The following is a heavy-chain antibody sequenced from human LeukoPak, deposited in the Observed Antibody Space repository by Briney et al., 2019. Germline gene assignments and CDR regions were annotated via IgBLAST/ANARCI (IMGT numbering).Heavy chain of an antibody. D-gene: IGHD1-26*01. V-gene: IGHV3-15*01. CDR1: GFTFTYAW. CDR2: IKTKTDGGTT. J-gene: IGHJ5*02. Sequence: KPGGSLRLSCAASGFTFTYAWMSWVRQAPGKGLEWVGRIKTKTDGGTTDYLEPVKGIFTISRDNPKNTLFLQINSLRAEDTAVYYCARVRGRTFIVSWFDPWGQGTLVSVSS. CDR3: ARVRGRTFIVSWFDP.